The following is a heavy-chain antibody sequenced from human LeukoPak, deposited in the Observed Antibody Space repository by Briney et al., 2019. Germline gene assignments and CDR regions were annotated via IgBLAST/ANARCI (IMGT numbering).Heavy chain of an antibody. CDR3: AREPLGDSSGYYFDY. D-gene: IGHD3-22*01. J-gene: IGHJ4*02. Sequence: GASAKVSCKASGGTFSSYAISWVRQAPGQGLEWMGGIIPIFGTANYAQKFQGRVTFTADESTSTAYMELSSLRSEDTAVYYCAREPLGDSSGYYFDYWGQGTLVTVSS. V-gene: IGHV1-69*13. CDR2: IIPIFGTA. CDR1: GGTFSSYA.